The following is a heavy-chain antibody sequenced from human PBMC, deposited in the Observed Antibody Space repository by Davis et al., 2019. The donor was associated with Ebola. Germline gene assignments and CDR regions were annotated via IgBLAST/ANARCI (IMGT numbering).Heavy chain of an antibody. V-gene: IGHV4-38-2*02. J-gene: IGHJ6*02. Sequence: SETLSLTCTVSGFSISGGYYWGWIRQSPGKGLEWIGSISHSGYTSFNPSLSSRVSISIDTSKNQFSLHLNSVTASDTAVYYCARDKAQSYYDTPAYHYYYNGVDAWGQGTTVTVSS. CDR2: ISHSGYT. CDR3: ARDKAQSYYDTPAYHYYYNGVDA. CDR1: GFSISGGYY. D-gene: IGHD3-22*01.